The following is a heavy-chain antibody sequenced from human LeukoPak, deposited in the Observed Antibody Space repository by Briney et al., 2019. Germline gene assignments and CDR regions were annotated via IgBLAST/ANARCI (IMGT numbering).Heavy chain of an antibody. D-gene: IGHD1-26*01. J-gene: IGHJ4*02. CDR1: GYTFTGYY. Sequence: ASVKVSCKAFGYTFTGYYIHWVRQAPGQGLELMGWINPNSGGTNYAQKFQGRVTMTRDTSISTAYMELSRLRSDDTAGYYCASGRGDSGFDYWGQGTLVTVSS. V-gene: IGHV1-2*02. CDR2: INPNSGGT. CDR3: ASGRGDSGFDY.